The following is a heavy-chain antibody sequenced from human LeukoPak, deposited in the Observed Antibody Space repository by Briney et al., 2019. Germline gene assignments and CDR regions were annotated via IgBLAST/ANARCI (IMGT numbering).Heavy chain of an antibody. CDR3: AKALSSSFYYFDL. J-gene: IGHJ2*01. Sequence: GGSLRLSCVASGFTFINYAMNWVRQAPEKGLEWVSTIHGGGDVTYYAGSVKGRFTISRDNSRNTLYLQMNSLGAEDTAVYYCAKALSSSFYYFDLGGRGTLVTVSS. CDR2: IHGGGDVT. CDR1: GFTFINYA. V-gene: IGHV3-23*01. D-gene: IGHD3-16*02.